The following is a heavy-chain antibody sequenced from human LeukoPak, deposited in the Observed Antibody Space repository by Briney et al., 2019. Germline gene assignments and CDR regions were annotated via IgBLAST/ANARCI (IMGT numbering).Heavy chain of an antibody. D-gene: IGHD3-9*01. CDR1: GGSISSSSYY. Sequence: SETLSLTCTVSGGSISSSSYYWGWIRQPPGKGLEWIGSIYYSGSTYYNPSLKSRVTISVDTSKNQFSLKLSSVTAADTAVYCCARVVRYFDWLSTTRGMGGWFDPWGQGTLVTVSS. J-gene: IGHJ5*02. CDR3: ARVVRYFDWLSTTRGMGGWFDP. V-gene: IGHV4-39*07. CDR2: IYYSGST.